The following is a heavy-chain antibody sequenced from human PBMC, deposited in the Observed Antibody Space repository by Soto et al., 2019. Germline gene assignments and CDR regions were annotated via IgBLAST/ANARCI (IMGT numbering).Heavy chain of an antibody. CDR2: IYKSATT. Sequence: TLSLTCTVSGDSISNLDYFWAWIRQPPGQALEYIGYIYKSATTYYNPSFESRVAISVDTSKSQFSLNVTSVTAADAAVYFCARGRYCLTGRCFPNWFDSWGQGALVTVSS. CDR3: ARGRYCLTGRCFPNWFDS. V-gene: IGHV4-30-4*01. J-gene: IGHJ5*01. CDR1: GDSISNLDYF. D-gene: IGHD7-27*01.